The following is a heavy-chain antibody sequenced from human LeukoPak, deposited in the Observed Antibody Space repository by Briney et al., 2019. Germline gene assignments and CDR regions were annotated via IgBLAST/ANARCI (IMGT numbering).Heavy chain of an antibody. CDR3: ARLSRIAAAGDYSYHVLDV. D-gene: IGHD6-13*01. J-gene: IGHJ6*02. V-gene: IGHV4-59*02. CDR2: VHYTGTT. Sequence: PSETLSLTCTVFGVSVKNDYWSWVRQPPGKGLEWIGFVHYTGTTEYNPSLNSRLIISVDTSNNQYSLRLRSVTAADTAVYYCARLSRIAAAGDYSYHVLDVWGQGTTVTVSS. CDR1: GVSVKNDY.